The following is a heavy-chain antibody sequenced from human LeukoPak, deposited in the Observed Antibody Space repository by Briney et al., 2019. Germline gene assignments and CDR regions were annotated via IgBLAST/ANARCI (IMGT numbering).Heavy chain of an antibody. V-gene: IGHV3-23*01. D-gene: IGHD2-2*01. CDR3: AKDIVVVPAAENDY. CDR2: ISGSGGST. J-gene: IGHJ4*02. CDR1: GFTFSSYA. Sequence: GGSLRLSCAASGFTFSSYAMSWVRQAPGKGLEWVPAISGSGGSTYYADSVKGRFTISRDNSKNTLYLQMNSLRAEDTAVYYCAKDIVVVPAAENDYWGQGTLVTVSS.